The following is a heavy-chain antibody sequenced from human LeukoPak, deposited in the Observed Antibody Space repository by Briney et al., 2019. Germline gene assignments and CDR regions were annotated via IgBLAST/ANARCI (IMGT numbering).Heavy chain of an antibody. CDR1: GGSISSSSYY. D-gene: IGHD5-24*01. V-gene: IGHV4-39*07. Sequence: SETLSLTCTVSGGSISSSSYYWGWIRQPPGKGLEWIGSIYHSGSMYYNPSLKSRGTISVDTSKNQFSLKLSSVTAADTAVYYCARVPPATEAFDIWGQGTMVTVSS. CDR2: IYHSGSM. J-gene: IGHJ3*02. CDR3: ARVPPATEAFDI.